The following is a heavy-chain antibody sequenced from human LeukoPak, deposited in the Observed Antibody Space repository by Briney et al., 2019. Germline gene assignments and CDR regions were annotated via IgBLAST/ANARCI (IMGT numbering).Heavy chain of an antibody. Sequence: SETLSLTCTVSGGSISNSSYHWGWIRQPPGKGLEWIGSIYYSGSTYYNPSLKSRVTISVDTSKNQFSLKLSSVTAADTAVYYCARGEIAAAGTTVAEGYFDYWGQGTLVTVSS. D-gene: IGHD6-13*01. CDR3: ARGEIAAAGTTVAEGYFDY. J-gene: IGHJ4*02. CDR1: GGSISNSSYH. CDR2: IYYSGST. V-gene: IGHV4-39*01.